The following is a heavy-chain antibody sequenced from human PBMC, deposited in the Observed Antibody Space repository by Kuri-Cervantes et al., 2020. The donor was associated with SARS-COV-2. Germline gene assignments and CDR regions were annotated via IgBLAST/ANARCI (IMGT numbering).Heavy chain of an antibody. V-gene: IGHV1-69*01. Sequence: GGSLRLSCKASGGTFSSYAISWVRQAPGQGLEWMGGIIPIFGTANYAQKFQGRVTITADESTSTAYMELSSLRSEDTAVYYCARDLGYVQLERRPYYYGKDVWGQGTTVTVSS. CDR3: ARDLGYVQLERRPYYYGKDV. CDR2: IIPIFGTA. CDR1: GGTFSSYA. J-gene: IGHJ6*02. D-gene: IGHD1-1*01.